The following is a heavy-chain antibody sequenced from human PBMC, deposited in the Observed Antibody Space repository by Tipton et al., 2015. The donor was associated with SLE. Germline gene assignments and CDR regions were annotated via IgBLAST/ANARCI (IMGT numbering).Heavy chain of an antibody. CDR1: GGSIRSSTYY. Sequence: TLSLTCTVSGGSIRSSTYYWSWIRQPPGKGLEWIGYIYYTGSTYYNPSLKSRLTISVDTSKNQFSLNLSSVTAADTAVYYCARSGGYTYGLDAFDIWGQGTMVTVSS. D-gene: IGHD5-18*01. CDR2: IYYTGST. V-gene: IGHV4-30-4*08. J-gene: IGHJ3*02. CDR3: ARSGGYTYGLDAFDI.